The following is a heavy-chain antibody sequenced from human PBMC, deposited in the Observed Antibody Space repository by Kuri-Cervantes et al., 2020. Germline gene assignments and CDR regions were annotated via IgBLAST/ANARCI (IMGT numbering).Heavy chain of an antibody. CDR1: GYTFTSYD. D-gene: IGHD1-26*01. V-gene: IGHV1-8*01. CDR3: ARGPDSTYSGSYLGYYYYYYGMDV. CDR2: MNPNSGNT. Sequence: ASVKVSCKASGYTFTSYDINWVRQATGQGLEWMGWMNPNSGNTGYAQKSQGRVTMTRNTSISTAYMELSSLRSEDTAVYYCARGPDSTYSGSYLGYYYYYYGMDVWGQGTTVTVSS. J-gene: IGHJ6*02.